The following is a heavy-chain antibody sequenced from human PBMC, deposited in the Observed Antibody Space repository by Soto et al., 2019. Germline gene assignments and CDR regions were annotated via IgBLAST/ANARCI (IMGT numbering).Heavy chain of an antibody. CDR3: ARGRSFSYDSTPPPMFDP. CDR2: IGTLSDT. V-gene: IGHV3-13*01. D-gene: IGHD3-10*01. CDR1: GFAFSTFD. J-gene: IGHJ5*02. Sequence: LRLSCAGSGFAFSTFDIHWVRQAPGKGLEWVSGIGTLSDTFYAASVQGRFTISRQNAKNSVYLQMNSLRAGDTAFYYCARGRSFSYDSTPPPMFDPWGQGALVTVSS.